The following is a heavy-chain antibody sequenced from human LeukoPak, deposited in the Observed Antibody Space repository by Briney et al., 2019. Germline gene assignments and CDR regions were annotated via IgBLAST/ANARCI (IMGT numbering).Heavy chain of an antibody. Sequence: GGSLRLSCAASGFTVSDYYMSWIRQAPGTELEWVSYIGPGGSPLYYADSVKGRFTISRDNAKSLLYLQMNSLRAEDTAVYFCARGHYGMDVWGQGTTVTVSS. V-gene: IGHV3-11*01. CDR1: GFTVSDYY. CDR3: ARGHYGMDV. CDR2: IGPGGSPL. J-gene: IGHJ6*02.